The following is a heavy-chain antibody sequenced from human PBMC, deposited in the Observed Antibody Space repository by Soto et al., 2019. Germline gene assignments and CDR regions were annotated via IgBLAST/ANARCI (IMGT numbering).Heavy chain of an antibody. CDR3: AKKVNSGSGSQFFDY. J-gene: IGHJ4*02. CDR2: FRSGGDDDTT. Sequence: GGSLRLSCAASGFTFSSYSMSWVRQAPGRGLEWVSGFRSGGDDDTTYYADSVRGRFTISRDNSKNTLFLQMNSLRAEDTAIYYCAKKVNSGSGSQFFDYWGQGTLVTVSS. V-gene: IGHV3-23*01. CDR1: GFTFSSYS. D-gene: IGHD3-10*01.